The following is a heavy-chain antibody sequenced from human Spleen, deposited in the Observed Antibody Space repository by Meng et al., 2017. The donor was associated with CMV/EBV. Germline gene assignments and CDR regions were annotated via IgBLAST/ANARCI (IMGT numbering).Heavy chain of an antibody. D-gene: IGHD3-3*01. Sequence: GESLKISCAASGITFSSCAMSWVRQAPGKGLEWVSIICSGGSGTHYADSVKGRFTISRDNSKNTLYLQMNSLRAEDTAVYYCAKKAYYDFWGRYYGMDVWGQGTTVTVSS. CDR2: ICSGGSGT. CDR3: AKKAYYDFWGRYYGMDV. V-gene: IGHV3-23*03. CDR1: GITFSSCA. J-gene: IGHJ6*02.